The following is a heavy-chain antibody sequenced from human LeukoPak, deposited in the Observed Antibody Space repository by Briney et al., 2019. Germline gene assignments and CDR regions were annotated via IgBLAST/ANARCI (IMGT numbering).Heavy chain of an antibody. V-gene: IGHV1-69*13. CDR1: GGTFSSYA. D-gene: IGHD3-22*01. J-gene: IGHJ4*02. CDR2: IIPIFGTA. Sequence: GASVKVSCKASGGTFSSYAISWVRQAPGQGLEWMGGIIPIFGTANYAQKFQGRVTITADESTSTAYMELSSLRSEDTAVYYCARDLPPGGYDSSGDYWGQGTLVTVSS. CDR3: ARDLPPGGYDSSGDY.